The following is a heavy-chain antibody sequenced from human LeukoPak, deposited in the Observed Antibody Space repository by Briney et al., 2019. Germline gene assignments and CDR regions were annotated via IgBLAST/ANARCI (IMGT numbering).Heavy chain of an antibody. Sequence: GASVKVSCKASGYTFTSYGISWVRQAPGQGLEWMGWISAYNGNTNYAQKLRGRVTMTTDTSTSTAYMELRSLRSDDTAVYYCAREKSVAVAGTPSYYYYMDVWGKGTTVTVSS. CDR2: ISAYNGNT. CDR1: GYTFTSYG. D-gene: IGHD6-19*01. J-gene: IGHJ6*03. V-gene: IGHV1-18*01. CDR3: AREKSVAVAGTPSYYYYMDV.